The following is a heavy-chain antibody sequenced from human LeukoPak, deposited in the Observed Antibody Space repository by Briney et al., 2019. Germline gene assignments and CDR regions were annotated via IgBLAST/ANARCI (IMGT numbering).Heavy chain of an antibody. CDR1: GGSISSGGYS. CDR3: ASTIFGVVTHRSYYYYGMDV. D-gene: IGHD3-3*01. V-gene: IGHV4-30-2*01. J-gene: IGHJ6*02. Sequence: PSQTLSLTCAVSGGSISSGGYSWSWIRQPPGKGLEWIGYIYHSGSTYYNPSLKSRVTISVDTSKNQFSLKLSSVTAADTAVYYCASTIFGVVTHRSYYYYGMDVWGQGTTVTVSS. CDR2: IYHSGST.